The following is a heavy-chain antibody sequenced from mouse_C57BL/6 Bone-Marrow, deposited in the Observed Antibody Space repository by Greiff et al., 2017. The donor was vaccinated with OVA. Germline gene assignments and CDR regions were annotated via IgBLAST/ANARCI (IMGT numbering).Heavy chain of an antibody. CDR1: GYTFTSYW. CDR2: IDPSDSYT. Sequence: QVQLQQPGAELVMPGASVKLSCKASGYTFTSYWMHWVKQRPGQGLEWIGEIDPSDSYTNYNQKFKGKSTLTVDKSSSPDYMQLSSLTSEDSAVYYCARWGLYGNSAWFADWGQGTLVTVSA. J-gene: IGHJ3*01. V-gene: IGHV1-69*01. D-gene: IGHD2-1*01. CDR3: ARWGLYGNSAWFAD.